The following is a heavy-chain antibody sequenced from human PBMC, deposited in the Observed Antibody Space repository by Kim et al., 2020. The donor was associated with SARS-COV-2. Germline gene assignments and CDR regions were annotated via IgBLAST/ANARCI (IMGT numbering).Heavy chain of an antibody. Sequence: SETLSLTCTVSSGSIINYYWSWIRQPPGKGLEWIGYIYYSGSTNYNPSLKSRVTISVDTSKNQFSLKLNSVTAADTAVYYCARMGSSGWFESACDIWGQG. D-gene: IGHD6-19*01. J-gene: IGHJ3*02. V-gene: IGHV4-59*01. CDR3: ARMGSSGWFESACDI. CDR2: IYYSGST. CDR1: SGSIINYY.